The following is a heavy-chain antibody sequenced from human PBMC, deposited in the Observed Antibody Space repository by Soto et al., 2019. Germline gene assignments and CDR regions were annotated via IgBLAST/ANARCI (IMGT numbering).Heavy chain of an antibody. Sequence: QVQLQESGPGLVKPSQTLSLTCTVSGGSISSAGYYWSWIRQHPGKGLEWIGYIYYSGTTYYNPSLKSRVTISVDTSKNQFSLKLSSVTAADTAVYYCARKGDGTLHDYWGQGTLGTVSS. V-gene: IGHV4-31*03. CDR1: GGSISSAGYY. CDR3: ARKGDGTLHDY. J-gene: IGHJ4*02. CDR2: IYYSGTT.